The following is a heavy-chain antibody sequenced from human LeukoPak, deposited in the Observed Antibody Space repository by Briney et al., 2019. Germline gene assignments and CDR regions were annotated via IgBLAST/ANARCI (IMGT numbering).Heavy chain of an antibody. CDR1: GGSISSSSYY. D-gene: IGHD2-21*01. V-gene: IGHV4-39*01. Sequence: SETLSLTCTVSGGSISSSSYYWGWIRQPPGKGLEWIGSIYYSGSTYYNPSLKSRVTISVDTSKNQFSLKLSSVTAADTAVYYCATMFCGGDLSFKGPLDYWGQGTLVTVSS. CDR2: IYYSGST. J-gene: IGHJ4*02. CDR3: ATMFCGGDLSFKGPLDY.